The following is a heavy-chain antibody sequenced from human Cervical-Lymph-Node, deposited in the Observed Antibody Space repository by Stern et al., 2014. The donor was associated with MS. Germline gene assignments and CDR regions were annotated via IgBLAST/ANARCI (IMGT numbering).Heavy chain of an antibody. CDR1: GGTFSKFP. CDR3: ALSSETSDRWYSLGYDL. Sequence: VQLEEYGAEVTKPGSSVKVSCKASGGTFSKFPSSWVRQAPGQGLEWMGGIFPVFGTPTYAQEFRGRIPITADVSTSTVYMELSSLRSDDTAVYYCALSSETSDRWYSLGYDLWGQGTLVTVSS. CDR2: IFPVFGTP. D-gene: IGHD6-13*01. V-gene: IGHV1-69*01. J-gene: IGHJ5*02.